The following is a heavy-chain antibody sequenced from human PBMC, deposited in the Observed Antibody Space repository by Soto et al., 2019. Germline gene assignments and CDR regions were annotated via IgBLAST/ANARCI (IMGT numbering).Heavy chain of an antibody. CDR2: IYHSGST. V-gene: IGHV4-30-2*01. CDR1: GGSISSGGYS. J-gene: IGHJ5*02. Sequence: QLQLQESGSGLVKPSQTLSLTCAVSGGSISSGGYSWSWIRQPPGKGLEWIGYIYHSGSTYYNPSLKSRVTISVDRSKNQFSLKLSSVTAADTAVYYFARGFYNWNYSWFDPWGQGTLVTVSS. CDR3: ARGFYNWNYSWFDP. D-gene: IGHD1-7*01.